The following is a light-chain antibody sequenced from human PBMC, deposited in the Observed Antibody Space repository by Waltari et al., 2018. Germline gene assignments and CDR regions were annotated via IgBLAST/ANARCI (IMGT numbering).Light chain of an antibody. CDR1: QSVSRT. CDR3: QHYVRLPVT. V-gene: IGKV3-20*01. CDR2: GAS. J-gene: IGKJ1*01. Sequence: EIVLTQSPGTLSLSPGARATLSCRASQSVSRTLAWYQQKPGQAPRLLIYGASIRATGIPDRFSGSGSGTDFSLTISRLEPEDFAVYYCQHYVRLPVTFGQGTKVEIK.